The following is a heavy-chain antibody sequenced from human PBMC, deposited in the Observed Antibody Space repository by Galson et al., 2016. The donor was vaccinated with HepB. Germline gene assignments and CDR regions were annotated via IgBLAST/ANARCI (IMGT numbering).Heavy chain of an antibody. CDR1: GGSISSETW. D-gene: IGHD4-17*01. J-gene: IGHJ4*02. CDR3: ARDIRSHLDF. Sequence: SETLSLTCTVSGGSISSETWWTWVRQPPGKGLEWVGEIHHSGNTNSQPSLQSRVTMSMDTSKNQFSLKMSSVTAAATAVYFCARDIRSHLDFWGQGIPVTVSS. CDR2: IHHSGNT. V-gene: IGHV4/OR15-8*02.